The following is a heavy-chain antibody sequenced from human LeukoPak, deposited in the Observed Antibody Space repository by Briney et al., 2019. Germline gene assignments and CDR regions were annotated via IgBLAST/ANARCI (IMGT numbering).Heavy chain of an antibody. CDR2: IYYSGST. D-gene: IGHD3-10*01. V-gene: IGHV4-61*01. Sequence: SETLSLTCTVSGGSFSSGSDYWSWIRQPPGKGLEWIGYIYYSGSTNYNPSLKSRVTISVDTSKNQFSLKLSSVTAADTAVYYCARHITMVRGVRADHFDYWGQGTLVTVSS. CDR3: ARHITMVRGVRADHFDY. CDR1: GGSFSSGSDY. J-gene: IGHJ4*02.